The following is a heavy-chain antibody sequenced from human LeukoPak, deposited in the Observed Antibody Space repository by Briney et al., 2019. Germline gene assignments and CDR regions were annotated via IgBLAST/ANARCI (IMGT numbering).Heavy chain of an antibody. J-gene: IGHJ6*02. CDR1: GGSISSYY. CDR2: IYYSGST. CDR3: ARAAAGFSGKYYYYYGMDV. Sequence: KASETLSLTCTVSGGSISSYYWSWIRQPPGKGLEWIGYIYYSGSTNYNPSLKSRVTISVDTSKNQFSLKLSSVTAADTAVYYCARAAAGFSGKYYYYYGMDVWGQGTTVTVSS. D-gene: IGHD6-13*01. V-gene: IGHV4-59*01.